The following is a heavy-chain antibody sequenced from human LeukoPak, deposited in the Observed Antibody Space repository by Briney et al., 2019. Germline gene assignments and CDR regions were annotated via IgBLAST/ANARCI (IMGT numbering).Heavy chain of an antibody. CDR3: VRLSPYDSSGYYYDY. Sequence: GGSLRLSCAASGFNLDDYGMSWVRQAPGKGLEWVSGIGTAGDTYYPGSVKGRFTISRENAKNSMYLQMNSLRAGDTAVYYCVRLSPYDSSGYYYDYWGQGTLVTVSS. J-gene: IGHJ4*02. CDR2: IGTAGDT. CDR1: GFNLDDYG. D-gene: IGHD3-22*01. V-gene: IGHV3-13*01.